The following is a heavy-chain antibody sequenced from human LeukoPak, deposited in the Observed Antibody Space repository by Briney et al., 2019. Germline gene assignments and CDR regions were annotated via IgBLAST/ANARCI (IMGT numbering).Heavy chain of an antibody. D-gene: IGHD3-22*01. J-gene: IGHJ4*02. CDR3: ARDPRESSGYQTFDS. CDR1: GFTFSSYA. Sequence: PPGGSLRLSCAASGFTFSSYAMHWVRQAPGKGLEWVAVISYDGSNKYYADSVKGRFTISRDNSKNTLYLQMNSLRAEDTAVYYCARDPRESSGYQTFDSWGQGILVVVSS. CDR2: ISYDGSNK. V-gene: IGHV3-30-3*01.